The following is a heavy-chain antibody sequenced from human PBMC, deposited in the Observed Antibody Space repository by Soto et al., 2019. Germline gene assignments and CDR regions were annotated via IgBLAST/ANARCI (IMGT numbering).Heavy chain of an antibody. CDR2: IYYSGST. CDR3: ARSKIAAAWFDP. V-gene: IGHV4-59*08. Sequence: SETLSLTCTVSGGSISSYYWSWIRQPPGKGLEWIGYIYYSGSTNYNPSLKSRVTISVDTSKNQFSLKLSSVTAADTAVYYCARSKIAAAWFDPWGQGTLVTVSS. J-gene: IGHJ5*02. CDR1: GGSISSYY. D-gene: IGHD6-13*01.